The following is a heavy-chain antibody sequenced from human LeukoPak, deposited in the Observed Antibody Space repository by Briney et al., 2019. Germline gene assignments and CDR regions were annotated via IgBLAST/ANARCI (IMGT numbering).Heavy chain of an antibody. CDR3: ARDVARSGDLFGWFDP. D-gene: IGHD3-10*01. J-gene: IGHJ5*02. CDR1: GGSMSSRY. CDR2: VYYSGTT. Sequence: SETLSLTCTVSGGSMSSRYWSWIRQPPGKGLEWIGYVYYSGTTNSNPSLKSRVTISVDTSKNQFSLNPRSVTAADTAVYYCARDVARSGDLFGWFDPWGQGTLVIVSS. V-gene: IGHV4-59*11.